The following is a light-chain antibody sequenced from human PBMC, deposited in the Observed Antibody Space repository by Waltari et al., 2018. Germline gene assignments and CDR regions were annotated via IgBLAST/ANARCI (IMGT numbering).Light chain of an antibody. CDR2: KAF. CDR3: QQHNSNPFT. V-gene: IGKV1-16*01. J-gene: IGKJ3*01. CDR1: QDITTY. Sequence: IHTTSSPSSFPASVGDSLTITCRASQDITTYLAWYQKKPGKAPNLLIYKAFTLQSGVPSRFSGSGSGTDFTLTISSLQPEDFATYYCQQHNSNPFTFGPGTKLEIK.